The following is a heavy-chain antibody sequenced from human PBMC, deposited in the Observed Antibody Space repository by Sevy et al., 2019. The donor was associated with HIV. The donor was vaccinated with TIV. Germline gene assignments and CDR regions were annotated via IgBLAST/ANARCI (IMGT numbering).Heavy chain of an antibody. CDR1: GFTFSSYA. D-gene: IGHD2-2*01. CDR3: ARDGNVVVPAARRAAAASQAFDI. J-gene: IGHJ3*02. V-gene: IGHV3-30-3*01. CDR2: ISYDGSNK. Sequence: GGSLRLSCAASGFTFSSYAMHWVRQAPGKGLEWVAVISYDGSNKYYADSVKGRFTISRDNSKNTRYLQMNSLRAEDTAVYYCARDGNVVVPAARRAAAASQAFDIWGQGTMVTVSS.